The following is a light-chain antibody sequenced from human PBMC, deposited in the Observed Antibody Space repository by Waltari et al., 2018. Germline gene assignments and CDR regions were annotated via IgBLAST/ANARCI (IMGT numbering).Light chain of an antibody. Sequence: DIQMTQSPSSLSASVGDRVTITCRASQSISSYLNWYQQKPGKAPKLLIYAASSLQSGVPSRFGGSGSGTDFTLTISSLQPEDFATYYCQQSYSKLTFGGGTKVEIK. CDR1: QSISSY. V-gene: IGKV1-39*01. CDR3: QQSYSKLT. CDR2: AAS. J-gene: IGKJ4*01.